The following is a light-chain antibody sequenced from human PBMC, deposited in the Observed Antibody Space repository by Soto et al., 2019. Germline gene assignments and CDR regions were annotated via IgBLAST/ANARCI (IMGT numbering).Light chain of an antibody. V-gene: IGKV3-15*01. CDR3: QQYNNWPPIT. CDR1: QSVSSN. J-gene: IGKJ2*01. Sequence: EIVMTQSPATLSLSPGERATLSCRARQSVSSNLAWYQQKPGQAPRLLIYRASTRATGIPARFSGSGSGTEFTLTISSLQSEDFAVYYCQQYNNWPPITFGQGNKLEIK. CDR2: RAS.